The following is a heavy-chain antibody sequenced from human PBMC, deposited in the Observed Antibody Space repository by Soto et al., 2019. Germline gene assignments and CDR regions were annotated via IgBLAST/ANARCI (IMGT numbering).Heavy chain of an antibody. D-gene: IGHD3-3*01. CDR3: ARGSAGGTIFRVVIPGMKYNWSDP. Sequence: ASVKVSCKASGYTFTSYYMHWVRQAPGQGLEWMGIINPSGGSTSYAQKFQGRVTMTRDTSTSTVYMELSSLRSEDTAVYYCARGSAGGTIFRVVIPGMKYNWSDPWGQGTLVTVSS. J-gene: IGHJ5*02. V-gene: IGHV1-46*03. CDR1: GYTFTSYY. CDR2: INPSGGST.